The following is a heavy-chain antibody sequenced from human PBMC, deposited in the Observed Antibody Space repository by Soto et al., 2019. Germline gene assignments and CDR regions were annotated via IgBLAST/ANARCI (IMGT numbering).Heavy chain of an antibody. V-gene: IGHV4-31*03. D-gene: IGHD3-16*01. Sequence: SETLSLTCTVSGFSISSCGFYWIWIPQHPGKGLEWIGYIYYSGSTYYNPSLKSRVTISVDTSKNQFSLKLSSVTAADTAVYYCARVGGINWFDPWGQGTLVTVSS. CDR2: IYYSGST. CDR1: GFSISSCGFY. CDR3: ARVGGINWFDP. J-gene: IGHJ5*02.